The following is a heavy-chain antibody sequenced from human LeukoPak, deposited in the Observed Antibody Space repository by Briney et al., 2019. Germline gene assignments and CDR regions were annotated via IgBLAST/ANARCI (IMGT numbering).Heavy chain of an antibody. CDR3: TKDLNRACSGDCPSDY. CDR1: GFTFRSYG. CDR2: IRHDGTNK. V-gene: IGHV3-30*02. J-gene: IGHJ4*02. Sequence: GESLRLSCAASGFTFRSYGMHWVRQAPGKGLEWVTFIRHDGTNKYYADSVKGRFTISRDNSKNTLYLQMSSLRVGDTALYYCTKDLNRACSGDCPSDYWGQGTLVTVSS. D-gene: IGHD2-21*01.